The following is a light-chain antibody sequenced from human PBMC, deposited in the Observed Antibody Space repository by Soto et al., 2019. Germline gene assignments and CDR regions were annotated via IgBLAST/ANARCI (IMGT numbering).Light chain of an antibody. CDR1: QSINSW. Sequence: DIQMTQSPSTLSASVGDRVTITCRASQSINSWLAWYQQKPGTAPKLLIYKASSLESGVPSRFSGSGSGTDFTLTISSLQPGDFATYYCQQYHRFPWTFGQGTKVEIK. CDR3: QQYHRFPWT. CDR2: KAS. J-gene: IGKJ1*01. V-gene: IGKV1-5*03.